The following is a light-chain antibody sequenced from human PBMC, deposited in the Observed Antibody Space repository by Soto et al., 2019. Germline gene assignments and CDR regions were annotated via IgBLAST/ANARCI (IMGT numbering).Light chain of an antibody. CDR1: QSVLDSPDNKNY. Sequence: IVMTQSPESLAVSLGERTAINCRSSQSVLDSPDNKNYLAWYQRKPGQPPKLLIYWASTRESGVPDRFSGSGSGTDFTLTISGRQAEDVAVYYCQQYYSFPLSFGGGTKVEIK. CDR2: WAS. J-gene: IGKJ4*01. V-gene: IGKV4-1*01. CDR3: QQYYSFPLS.